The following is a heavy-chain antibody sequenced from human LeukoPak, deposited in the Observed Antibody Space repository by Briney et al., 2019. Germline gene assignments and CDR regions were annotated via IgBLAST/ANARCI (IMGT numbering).Heavy chain of an antibody. D-gene: IGHD4-17*01. CDR1: GFTFSSYA. V-gene: IGHV3-23*01. CDR3: AKTCGDYGRYYFDY. Sequence: PGGSLRLSCAASGFTFSSYAMAWVRQAPGKGLEWVSAISGGGGYTYYAESVKGRFTVSRDGSKNTLYLQMNSLRAEDTAVYYCAKTCGDYGRYYFDYWGQGTLVTVSS. CDR2: ISGGGGYT. J-gene: IGHJ4*02.